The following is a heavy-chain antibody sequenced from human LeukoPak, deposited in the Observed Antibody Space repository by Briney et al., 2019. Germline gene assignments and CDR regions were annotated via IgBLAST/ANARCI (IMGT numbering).Heavy chain of an antibody. Sequence: ASVKVSCKASGYTFTSYGISWVRQAPGQGLEWMGWISAYNGNTNYAQKLQGRVTMTTDTSTSTAYMELRSLRSDDTAMYYCASSDYDYYAMDVWGQGTTVTVSS. CDR1: GYTFTSYG. CDR3: ASSDYDYYAMDV. J-gene: IGHJ6*02. CDR2: ISAYNGNT. V-gene: IGHV1-18*01. D-gene: IGHD6-6*01.